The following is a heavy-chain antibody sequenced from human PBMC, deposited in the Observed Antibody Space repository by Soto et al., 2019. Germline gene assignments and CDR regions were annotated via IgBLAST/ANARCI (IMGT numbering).Heavy chain of an antibody. V-gene: IGHV3-48*02. CDR1: GFTFSSYS. CDR3: ARDTPLWFGELYSGMDV. Sequence: GGSLRLSCAASGFTFSSYSMNWVRQAPGKGLEWVSYISSSSSTIYYADSVKGRFTISRDNAKNSLYLQMNSLRDEDTAVYYCARDTPLWFGELYSGMDVWGQGTLVTVSS. CDR2: ISSSSSTI. D-gene: IGHD3-10*01. J-gene: IGHJ4*02.